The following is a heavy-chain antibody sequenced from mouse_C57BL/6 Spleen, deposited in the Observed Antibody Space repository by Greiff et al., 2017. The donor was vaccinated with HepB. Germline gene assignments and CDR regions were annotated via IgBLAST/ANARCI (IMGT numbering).Heavy chain of an antibody. CDR2: IYPGDGDT. CDR3: ARNGVSGNYFDY. Sequence: VQLQQSGPELVKPGASVKISCKASGYAFSSSWMNWVKQRPGKGLEWIGRIYPGDGDTNYNGKFKGKATLTADKSSSTAYMQLSSLTSEDSAVYFCARNGVSGNYFDYWDQGTTLTVSS. V-gene: IGHV1-82*01. J-gene: IGHJ2*01. CDR1: GYAFSSSW.